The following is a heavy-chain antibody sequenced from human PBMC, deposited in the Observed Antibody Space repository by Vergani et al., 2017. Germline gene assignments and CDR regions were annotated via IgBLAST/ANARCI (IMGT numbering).Heavy chain of an antibody. CDR2: ISGNNYKT. Sequence: QFQLVQSGTEVKTPGASVKVSCTTPDDNFKIYYITWVRQAPGQGLEWMGWISGNNYKTQYSQKFQGRVTMTTDTSTTTGYMELRNLRSDDTAVYYCARCTDYFVSGTYVHFYMDVWGQGTTVTVSS. J-gene: IGHJ6*03. D-gene: IGHD3-10*01. CDR3: ARCTDYFVSGTYVHFYMDV. V-gene: IGHV1-18*01. CDR1: DDNFKIYY.